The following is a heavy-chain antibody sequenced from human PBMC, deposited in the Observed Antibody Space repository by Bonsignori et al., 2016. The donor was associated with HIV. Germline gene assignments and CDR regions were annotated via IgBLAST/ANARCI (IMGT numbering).Heavy chain of an antibody. J-gene: IGHJ6*03. CDR3: ARDSYYYDSSGYSHSYYYYYMDV. CDR2: ISSSSSYI. Sequence: VRQAPGKGLEWVSSISSSSSYIYYADSVKGRFTISRDNAKNSLYLQMNSLRAEDTAVYYCARDSYYYDSSGYSHSYYYYYMDVWGKGTTVTVSS. D-gene: IGHD3-22*01. V-gene: IGHV3-21*01.